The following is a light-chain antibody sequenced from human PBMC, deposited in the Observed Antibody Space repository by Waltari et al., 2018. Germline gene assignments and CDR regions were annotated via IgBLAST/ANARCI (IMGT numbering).Light chain of an antibody. CDR3: QQYNTYST. J-gene: IGKJ1*01. CDR2: GAS. V-gene: IGKV1-5*03. CDR1: QSVSVW. Sequence: DVQMTQSPSTLSASVGDRVTIPCRASQSVSVWLAWYQQKPGKAPKLLISGASSLESGVPSRFSGSGSGTEFTLTISGLQPEDFATYYCQQYNTYSTFGQGTKVEIK.